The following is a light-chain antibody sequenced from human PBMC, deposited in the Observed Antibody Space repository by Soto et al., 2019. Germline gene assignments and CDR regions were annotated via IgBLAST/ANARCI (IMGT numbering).Light chain of an antibody. CDR2: AAS. CDR3: QQSYNSPPIT. Sequence: DIQMTQSPSSLSASVGDRVTITCRAGQNIFSSLNWYQQKPGKAPKLLIYAASSLQTGVPSRFGGSGSGTDFTLTISSLQPEDFATYYCQQSYNSPPITFVQGTRLEIK. V-gene: IGKV1-39*01. CDR1: QNIFSS. J-gene: IGKJ5*01.